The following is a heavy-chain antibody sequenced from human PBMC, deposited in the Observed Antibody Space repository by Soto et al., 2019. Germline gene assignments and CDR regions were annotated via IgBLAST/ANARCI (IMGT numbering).Heavy chain of an antibody. CDR3: ARAPYSSSSGFDY. CDR1: GFTFSSYS. J-gene: IGHJ4*02. Sequence: EVQLVESGGGLVKPGGSLRLSCAASGFTFSSYSMNWVRQAPGKRLEWVSSISSSSSYIYYADSVKGRFTISRDNAKNSLYLQMNSLRAEDTAVYYCARAPYSSSSGFDYWGQGTLVTVSS. CDR2: ISSSSSYI. V-gene: IGHV3-21*01. D-gene: IGHD6-6*01.